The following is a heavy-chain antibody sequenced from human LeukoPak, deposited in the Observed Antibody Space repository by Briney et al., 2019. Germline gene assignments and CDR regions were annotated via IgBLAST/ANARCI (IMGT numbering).Heavy chain of an antibody. CDR2: IYYSGST. Sequence: SETLSLTCTVSGGSISSGDYYWSWIRQPPGKGLEWIGYIYYSGSTYYNPSLKSRVTISVDTSKNQFSLKLSSVTAADTAVYYCARLSIVVVTADYYYYYGMDVWGQGTTVTVSS. D-gene: IGHD2-21*02. J-gene: IGHJ6*02. CDR3: ARLSIVVVTADYYYYYGMDV. CDR1: GGSISSGDYY. V-gene: IGHV4-30-4*01.